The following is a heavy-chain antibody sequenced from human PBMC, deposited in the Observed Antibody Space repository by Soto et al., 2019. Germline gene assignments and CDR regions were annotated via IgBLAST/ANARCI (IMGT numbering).Heavy chain of an antibody. Sequence: ASVKVSCKASGYTFTSYGISWVRQAPGQGLEWMGWISAYNGNTNYAQKLQGRVTMTTDTSTSTAYMELRSLRSDDTAVYYCARDLYSSSSEGNFDYWGQGTLVTVSS. V-gene: IGHV1-18*01. CDR2: ISAYNGNT. D-gene: IGHD6-6*01. CDR3: ARDLYSSSSEGNFDY. J-gene: IGHJ4*02. CDR1: GYTFTSYG.